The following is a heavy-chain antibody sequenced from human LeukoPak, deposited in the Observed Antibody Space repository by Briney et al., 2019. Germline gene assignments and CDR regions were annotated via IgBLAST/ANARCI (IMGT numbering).Heavy chain of an antibody. CDR3: ASARGSYNWNYHWFDP. CDR2: ISAYNGNT. J-gene: IGHJ5*02. D-gene: IGHD1-7*01. Sequence: GASVNVSCKSSGYTFTSYGISWVRQAPGQGLEWMGWISAYNGNTNYAQKLQGRVTMTTDTSTSTAYMELRSLRSDDTAVYYCASARGSYNWNYHWFDPWGQGTLVTVSS. CDR1: GYTFTSYG. V-gene: IGHV1-18*01.